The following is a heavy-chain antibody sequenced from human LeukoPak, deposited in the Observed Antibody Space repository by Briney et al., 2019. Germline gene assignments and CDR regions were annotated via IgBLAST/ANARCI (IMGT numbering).Heavy chain of an antibody. J-gene: IGHJ4*02. CDR1: GFTFSGYS. CDR3: ARGEQEMATMSIDY. Sequence: PGGSLRLSCAASGFTFSGYSLTWVRQAPGKGLEWVSSISNTGSYTYYLDSVKGRFTISRDNAKNSTFLQMNSLRAEDTAVYYCARGEQEMATMSIDYWGQGTLVTVSS. D-gene: IGHD5-24*01. CDR2: ISNTGSYT. V-gene: IGHV3-21*01.